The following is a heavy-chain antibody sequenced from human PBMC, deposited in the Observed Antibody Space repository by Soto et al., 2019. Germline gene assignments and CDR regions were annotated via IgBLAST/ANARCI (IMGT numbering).Heavy chain of an antibody. J-gene: IGHJ4*02. D-gene: IGHD6-19*01. Sequence: PGGSLRLSCAASGFTVSSNYMSWVRQAPGKGLDWVSVIYSGGSTYYADSVKGRFTISRDNSKNTLYLQMNSLRAEDTAVYYCASAPGFFHSSGSLSYWGQXPLVTVSS. CDR3: ASAPGFFHSSGSLSY. CDR1: GFTVSSNY. CDR2: IYSGGST. V-gene: IGHV3-66*01.